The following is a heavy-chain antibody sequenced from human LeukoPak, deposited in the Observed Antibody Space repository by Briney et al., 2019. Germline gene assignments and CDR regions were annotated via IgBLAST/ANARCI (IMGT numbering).Heavy chain of an antibody. J-gene: IGHJ6*03. Sequence: ASVKVSCKASGYTFTNYYIHWVRQAPGQGLECMGIINPSGGSTSYAQKFQGRVTMTRDMSTSTVYMELSSLRSEDTAVYYCARVDTVNYYYYMDVWGKGTPVTVSS. D-gene: IGHD5-18*01. CDR1: GYTFTNYY. V-gene: IGHV1-46*01. CDR3: ARVDTVNYYYYMDV. CDR2: INPSGGST.